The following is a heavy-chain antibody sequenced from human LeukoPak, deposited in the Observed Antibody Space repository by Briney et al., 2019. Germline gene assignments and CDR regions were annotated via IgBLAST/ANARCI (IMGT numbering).Heavy chain of an antibody. CDR2: INHSGST. V-gene: IGHV4-34*01. J-gene: IGHJ4*02. CDR1: GGSFSGYY. Sequence: SETLSLTCAVYGGSFSGYYWSWIRQPPGKGLEWIGEINHSGSTNYNPSLKSRVTISVDTSKNQFSPKLSSVTAADTAVYYCARRGGYSSSRPRYFDYWGQGTLVTVSS. D-gene: IGHD6-13*01. CDR3: ARRGGYSSSRPRYFDY.